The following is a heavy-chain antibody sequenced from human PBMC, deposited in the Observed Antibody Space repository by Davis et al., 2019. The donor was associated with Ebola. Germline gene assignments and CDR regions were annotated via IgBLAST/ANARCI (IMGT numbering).Heavy chain of an antibody. D-gene: IGHD6-19*01. Sequence: MPSETLSLTCAVYGGSFSGYYWSWIRQHPGKGLEWIGYIYYSGSTYYNPSLKSRVTISVDTSKNQFSLKLSSVTAADTAVYYCARGKWPRGLVLGYWGQGTLVTVSS. CDR1: GGSFSGYY. V-gene: IGHV4-34*01. CDR3: ARGKWPRGLVLGY. CDR2: IYYSGST. J-gene: IGHJ4*02.